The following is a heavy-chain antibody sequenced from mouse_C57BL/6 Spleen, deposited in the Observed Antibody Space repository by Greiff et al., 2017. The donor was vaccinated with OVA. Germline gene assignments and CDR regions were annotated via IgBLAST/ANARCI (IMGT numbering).Heavy chain of an antibody. V-gene: IGHV5-4*01. Sequence: EVKLVESGGGLVKPGGSLKLSCAASGFTFSSYAMSWVRQTPEKRLEWVATISDGGSYTCYPDNVKGRFTISRDNAKNNLYLQMSHLKSEDTAMYYCAREKLGPFAYWGQGTLVTVSA. J-gene: IGHJ3*01. CDR3: AREKLGPFAY. CDR1: GFTFSSYA. CDR2: ISDGGSYT. D-gene: IGHD4-1*01.